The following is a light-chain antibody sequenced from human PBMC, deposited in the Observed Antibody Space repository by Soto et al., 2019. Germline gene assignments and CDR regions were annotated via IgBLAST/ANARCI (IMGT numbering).Light chain of an antibody. CDR2: GAF. CDR1: ESVLSN. Sequence: IVMTQSPVTLSVSPGERATLSCRASESVLSNLAWYQWRPGQAPRLLIYGAFTRATGIPARFSGSGSGTEFTLTISSLQSEVVAVYYCQQYHNWPPWTFGQGTKVEIK. CDR3: QQYHNWPPWT. V-gene: IGKV3-15*01. J-gene: IGKJ1*01.